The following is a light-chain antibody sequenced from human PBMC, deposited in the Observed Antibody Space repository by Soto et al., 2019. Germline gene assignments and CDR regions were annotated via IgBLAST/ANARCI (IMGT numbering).Light chain of an antibody. J-gene: IGKJ5*01. Sequence: QITQSPASLSASLGDRVTITCRASRTIDNYLNWYQQKPGRAPELLVYATSSLQSGVPSRFTGGGSGTHFTLTISGLQPEDFATYFCQQSYNTPITFGQGTRLEIK. CDR1: RTIDNY. CDR3: QQSYNTPIT. V-gene: IGKV1-39*01. CDR2: ATS.